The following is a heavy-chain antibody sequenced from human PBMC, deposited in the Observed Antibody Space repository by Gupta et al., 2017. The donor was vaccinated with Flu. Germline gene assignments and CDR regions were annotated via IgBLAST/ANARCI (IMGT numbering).Heavy chain of an antibody. J-gene: IGHJ4*02. V-gene: IGHV3-43*01. CDR2: ISWDGIST. Sequence: TMHWVRQAPGKGLEWVSLISWDGISTYYADSVKGRFTISRDNSKNSLYLQMNSLRTEDTALYYCAKARGYSYGYLDYWGQGTLVTVSS. D-gene: IGHD5-18*01. CDR1: T. CDR3: AKARGYSYGYLDY.